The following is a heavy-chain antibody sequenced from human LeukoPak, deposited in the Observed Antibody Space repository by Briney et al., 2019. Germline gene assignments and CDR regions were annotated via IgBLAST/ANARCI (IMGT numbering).Heavy chain of an antibody. Sequence: PGGSLRLSCAASGFSFSTYSMSWVRQAPGKGLEWISYINGRGSVIYYADSVKGRFTISRDNDKNALNLQMTSLTDDDTAVYYCAKTGGSSGGMDVWGRGTTVTVSS. CDR1: GFSFSTYS. CDR2: INGRGSVI. V-gene: IGHV3-48*02. J-gene: IGHJ6*02. CDR3: AKTGGSSGGMDV. D-gene: IGHD3-10*01.